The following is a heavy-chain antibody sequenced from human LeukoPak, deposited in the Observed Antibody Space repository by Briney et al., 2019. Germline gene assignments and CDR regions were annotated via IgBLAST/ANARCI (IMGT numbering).Heavy chain of an antibody. CDR1: GGSISNYY. D-gene: IGHD6-19*01. CDR3: ARVDTSGWHYFDD. V-gene: IGHV4-4*07. CDR2: IYTSAST. J-gene: IGHJ4*02. Sequence: SETLSLTCTVSGGSISNYYWSWIRQPAAKGLEWIGHIYTSASTNYNPSLRSRVTMSLDTSKNQFSLELNSVTAADTAAYSCARVDTSGWHYFDDWGQGTLVTVSS.